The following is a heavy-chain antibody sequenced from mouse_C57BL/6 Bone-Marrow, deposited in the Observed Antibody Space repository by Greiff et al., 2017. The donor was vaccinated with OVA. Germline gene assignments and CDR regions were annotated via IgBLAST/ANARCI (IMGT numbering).Heavy chain of an antibody. CDR3: ATAYYYGSNPYAMDY. D-gene: IGHD1-1*01. Sequence: VQLQQSGPGLVQPSQSLSITCTVSGFSLTSYGVHWVRQSPGKGLEWLGVIWSGGSKDYNAAFIYRLRISTDNTKSQVFFKMNSLQADDTAIYYCATAYYYGSNPYAMDYWGQGTSVTVST. CDR2: IWSGGSK. V-gene: IGHV2-2*01. CDR1: GFSLTSYG. J-gene: IGHJ4*01.